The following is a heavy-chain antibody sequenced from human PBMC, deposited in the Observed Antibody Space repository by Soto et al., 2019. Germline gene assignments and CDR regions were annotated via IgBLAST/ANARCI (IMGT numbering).Heavy chain of an antibody. V-gene: IGHV4-4*02. CDR1: GGSISSSSW. CDR3: ERDARAEAGNRRYYFDY. CDR2: IYHTGNT. D-gene: IGHD6-13*01. J-gene: IGHJ4*02. Sequence: SETLSLTCAVSGGSISSSSWWSWVRQPPGKGLEWIGEIYHTGNTNYNPSLESRVTISVDKSKNQFSLNLNSVTAADTAVYYCERDARAEAGNRRYYFDYWGQGTLVTGS.